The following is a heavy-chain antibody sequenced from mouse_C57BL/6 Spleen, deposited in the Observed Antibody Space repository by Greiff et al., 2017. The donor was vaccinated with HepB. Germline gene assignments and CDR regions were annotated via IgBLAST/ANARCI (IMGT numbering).Heavy chain of an antibody. CDR3: TRHLYDYDGGYAMDY. CDR1: GFTFSDAW. Sequence: EVQVVESGGGLVQPGGSMKLSCAASGFTFSDAWMDWVRQSPEKGLEWVAEIRNKANNHATYYAESVKGRFTISRDDSKSSVYLQMNSLRAEDTGIYYCTRHLYDYDGGYAMDYWGQGTSVTVSS. J-gene: IGHJ4*01. D-gene: IGHD2-4*01. CDR2: IRNKANNHAT. V-gene: IGHV6-6*01.